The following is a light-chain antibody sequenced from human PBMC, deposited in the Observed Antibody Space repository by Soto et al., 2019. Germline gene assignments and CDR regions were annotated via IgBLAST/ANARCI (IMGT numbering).Light chain of an antibody. V-gene: IGKV3-20*01. CDR3: QQYGNSPT. CDR1: QNLGSSS. CDR2: GAS. Sequence: EIVLTQSPGTLSLSPGESATLSCRASQNLGSSSLAWYQQKPGQAPRLLIYGASTRATGIPDRFSGSGSGTDFTLTISRLEPEDCALYYCQQYGNSPTFGQGTKVEIK. J-gene: IGKJ1*01.